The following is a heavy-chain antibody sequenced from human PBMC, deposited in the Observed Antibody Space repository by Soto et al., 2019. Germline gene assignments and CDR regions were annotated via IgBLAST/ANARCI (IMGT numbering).Heavy chain of an antibody. Sequence: SVKVSCKASGGTFSSYAISWVRQAPGQGLEWMGGIIPIFGTANYAQKFQGRVTITADESTSTAYMELSSLRSEDTAVYYCARSSSYDYVWGSYRLDYWGQGTLVTVSS. D-gene: IGHD3-16*02. CDR1: GGTFSSYA. V-gene: IGHV1-69*13. CDR3: ARSSSYDYVWGSYRLDY. J-gene: IGHJ4*02. CDR2: IIPIFGTA.